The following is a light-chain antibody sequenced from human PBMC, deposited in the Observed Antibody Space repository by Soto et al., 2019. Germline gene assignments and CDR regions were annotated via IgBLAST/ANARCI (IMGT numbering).Light chain of an antibody. V-gene: IGLV2-14*01. CDR3: SAYAGSSVL. CDR1: SSDVGGYDY. CDR2: EDS. J-gene: IGLJ2*01. Sequence: QSALTQPASVSGSPGQSITISCTGTSSDVGGYDYVSWYQQYPDNAPKLMIFEDSNRPSGVSNRFSGSKSGNTASLTISGLQTEDEADYYGSAYAGSSVLFGGGTQLTVL.